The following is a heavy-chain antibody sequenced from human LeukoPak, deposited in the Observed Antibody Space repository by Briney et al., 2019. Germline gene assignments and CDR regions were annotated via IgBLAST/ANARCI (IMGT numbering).Heavy chain of an antibody. CDR1: GGSISSYY. D-gene: IGHD6-6*01. CDR3: ARHAYSSSCMDV. CDR2: IYYSGST. V-gene: IGHV4-59*08. J-gene: IGHJ6*02. Sequence: SETLSLTCTVSGGSISSYYWSWIRQPPGKGLEWIGYIYYSGSTNYNPSLKSRVTISVDTSKNQFSLKLSFVTAADTAVYYCARHAYSSSCMDVWGQGTTVTVSS.